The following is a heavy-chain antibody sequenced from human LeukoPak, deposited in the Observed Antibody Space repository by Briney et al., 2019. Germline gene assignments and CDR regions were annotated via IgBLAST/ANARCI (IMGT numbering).Heavy chain of an antibody. CDR3: ARDAAYDFWSGYEPHYYYMDA. CDR1: GFTFSSYW. D-gene: IGHD3-3*01. CDR2: IKQDGSEK. Sequence: PGGSLRLSCAASGFTFSSYWMSWVRQAPGKGLEWVANIKQDGSEKYYVDSVKGRFTISRDNAKNSLYLQMNSLRAEDTAVYYCARDAAYDFWSGYEPHYYYMDAWGKGTTVTVSS. V-gene: IGHV3-7*01. J-gene: IGHJ6*03.